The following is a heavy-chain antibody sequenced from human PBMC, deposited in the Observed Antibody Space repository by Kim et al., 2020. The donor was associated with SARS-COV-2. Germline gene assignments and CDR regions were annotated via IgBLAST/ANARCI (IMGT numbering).Heavy chain of an antibody. V-gene: IGHV3-23*01. D-gene: IGHD5-12*01. CDR3: AKELATSFYYYYYYGMDV. CDR2: ISGSGGST. J-gene: IGHJ6*02. CDR1: GFTFSSYA. Sequence: GGSLRLSCAASGFTFSSYAMSWVRQAPGKGLEWVSAISGSGGSTYYADSVKGRFTISRDNSKNTLYLQMNSLRAEDTAVYYCAKELATSFYYYYYYGMDVWGQGTTVTVSS.